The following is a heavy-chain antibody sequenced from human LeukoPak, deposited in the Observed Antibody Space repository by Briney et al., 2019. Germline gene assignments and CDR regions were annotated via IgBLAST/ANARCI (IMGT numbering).Heavy chain of an antibody. V-gene: IGHV3-74*01. CDR2: INTDGSST. D-gene: IGHD2-2*01. Sequence: GGSLRLSCAASGFTFSSYWMHWVRQAPGKGLVWVSRINTDGSSTSYADSVKGRFTISRDNAKNTLYLQMNSLRAKDTAVYYCARTIVPAAPLDYWGQGTLVTVSS. J-gene: IGHJ4*02. CDR3: ARTIVPAAPLDY. CDR1: GFTFSSYW.